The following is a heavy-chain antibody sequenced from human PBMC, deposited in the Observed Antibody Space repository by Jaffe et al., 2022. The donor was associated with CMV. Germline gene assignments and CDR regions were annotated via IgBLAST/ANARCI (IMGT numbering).Heavy chain of an antibody. V-gene: IGHV4-39*01. J-gene: IGHJ4*02. Sequence: QLQLQESGPGLVKPSETLSLTCTVSGGSISSSSYYWGWIRQPPGKGLEWIGSIYYSGSTYYNPSLKSRVTISVDTSKNQFSLKLSSVTAADTAVYYCARHEELMVYAIVGGYFDYWGQGTLVTVSS. D-gene: IGHD2-8*01. CDR1: GGSISSSSYY. CDR2: IYYSGST. CDR3: ARHEELMVYAIVGGYFDY.